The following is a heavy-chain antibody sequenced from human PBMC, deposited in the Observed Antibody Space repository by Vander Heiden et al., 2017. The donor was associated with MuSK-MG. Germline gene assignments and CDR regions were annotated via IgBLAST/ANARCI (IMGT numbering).Heavy chain of an antibody. CDR2: ISTSGST. Sequence: QVQLQESGPGLVKPSQTLSLTCTVSGGSISSGSYYWNWIRQPAGKGLEGIGRISTSGSTNYNPSLKSRVTMSVDTSQNQFSLKLNSVTAADTAVYYCARDLPDLSNCSGGSCLFDNWGQGTLVTVSS. V-gene: IGHV4-61*02. CDR3: ARDLPDLSNCSGGSCLFDN. J-gene: IGHJ4*02. CDR1: GGSISSGSYY. D-gene: IGHD2-15*01.